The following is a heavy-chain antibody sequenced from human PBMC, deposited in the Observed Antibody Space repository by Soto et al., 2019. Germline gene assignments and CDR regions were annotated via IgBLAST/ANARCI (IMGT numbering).Heavy chain of an antibody. CDR2: IYYSGST. J-gene: IGHJ4*02. Sequence: PSETLSLTCTVSGGSISSYYWSWIRQPPGKGLEWIGYIYYSGSTNYNPSLKSRVTISVDTSKNQFSLKLSSVTAADTAVYYCARDGEGVDYWGQGTLVTVS. CDR3: ARDGEGVDY. CDR1: GGSISSYY. V-gene: IGHV4-59*01.